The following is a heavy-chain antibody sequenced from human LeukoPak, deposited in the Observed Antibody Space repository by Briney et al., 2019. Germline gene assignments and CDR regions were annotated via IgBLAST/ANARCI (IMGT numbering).Heavy chain of an antibody. J-gene: IGHJ4*02. CDR2: ISGSGGST. CDR3: AKDPTFAVPAAEFDY. CDR1: GFTFSSYA. Sequence: GGSLRLSCAASGFTFSSYAMSWVRQASGKGLEWVSAISGSGGSTYYADSVKGRFTISRDNSKNTLYLQMNSLRAEDTAVYYCAKDPTFAVPAAEFDYWGQGTLVTVSS. D-gene: IGHD2-2*01. V-gene: IGHV3-23*01.